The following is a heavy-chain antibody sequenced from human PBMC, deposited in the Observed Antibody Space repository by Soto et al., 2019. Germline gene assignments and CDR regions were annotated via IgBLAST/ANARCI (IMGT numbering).Heavy chain of an antibody. CDR3: ARDYLPLRLNYYDSSGSALEF. CDR2: MNPSDGST. J-gene: IGHJ4*02. V-gene: IGHV1-46*01. Sequence: GXSVKVSCKASGYTFTNYYMHWVRQAPGQGLEWMGAMNPSDGSTTYAQNFQGRVTMTRDTSTSTLYMDLRSLRSEDTAVYYCARDYLPLRLNYYDSSGSALEFWGQGTLVTVSS. CDR1: GYTFTNYY. D-gene: IGHD3-22*01.